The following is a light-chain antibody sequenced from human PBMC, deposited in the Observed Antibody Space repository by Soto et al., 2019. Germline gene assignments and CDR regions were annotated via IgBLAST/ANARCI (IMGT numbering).Light chain of an antibody. CDR3: QVWDSSSDQYG. V-gene: IGLV3-21*04. J-gene: IGLJ1*01. Sequence: SYELTQPPSVSVAPGKTARITCGGSSIGSKSVHWYQQRPGQAPVLVIYYDGRRPSGIPERFSGSNSGNTATLTIGRVEAGDEADYYCQVWDSSSDQYGFGTGTKLTVL. CDR1: SIGSKS. CDR2: YDG.